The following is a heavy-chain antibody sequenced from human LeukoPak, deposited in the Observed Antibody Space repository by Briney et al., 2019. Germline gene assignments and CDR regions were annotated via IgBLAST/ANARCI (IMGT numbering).Heavy chain of an antibody. D-gene: IGHD3-22*01. CDR3: AKVPYYYDSSGYPAYFDY. V-gene: IGHV3-23*01. J-gene: IGHJ4*02. CDR1: GFTFSSYA. Sequence: PGGSLRLSCAASGFTFSSYAMSWVRQAPGKGLEWVSAISGSGGSTYYADSVKGRFTISRDNSKNTLYLQMNSLRAEDTAVYYCAKVPYYYDSSGYPAYFDYWGQGTLVTVSS. CDR2: ISGSGGST.